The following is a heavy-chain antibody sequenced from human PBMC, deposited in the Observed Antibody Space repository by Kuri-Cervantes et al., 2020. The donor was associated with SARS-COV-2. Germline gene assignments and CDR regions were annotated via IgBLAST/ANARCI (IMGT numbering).Heavy chain of an antibody. CDR2: ISYDGSNK. D-gene: IGHD4/OR15-4a*01. Sequence: LSLTCAASGFTFSTYAMHWVRQAPGKGLEWVAIISYDGSNKYFADSVKGRFTISRDNSKNTLYLQMNSLRAEDTAMYYCAKDGVGAHDFWGQGTLVTVSS. CDR3: AKDGVGAHDF. J-gene: IGHJ4*02. V-gene: IGHV3-30-3*01. CDR1: GFTFSTYA.